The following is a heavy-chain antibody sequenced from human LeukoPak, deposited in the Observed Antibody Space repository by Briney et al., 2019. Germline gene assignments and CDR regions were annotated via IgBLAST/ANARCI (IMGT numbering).Heavy chain of an antibody. CDR2: IFCDGRT. CDR3: ASGPPPVGHWEYFDD. CDR1: GLAVSSNY. Sequence: PGGSLRLSCAASGLAVSSNYMAWVRQAPGKGLEWVSVIFCDGRTYYADSVKGRFTISRDNPKNTVYLQMNSLRPEDTAVYYCASGPPPVGHWEYFDDWGQGPLVTVSS. V-gene: IGHV3-66*02. J-gene: IGHJ4*02. D-gene: IGHD1-26*01.